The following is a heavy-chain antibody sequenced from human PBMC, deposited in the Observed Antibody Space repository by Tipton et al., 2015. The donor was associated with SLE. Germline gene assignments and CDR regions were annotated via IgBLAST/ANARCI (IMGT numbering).Heavy chain of an antibody. V-gene: IGHV3-23*01. CDR2: VSSTSGRT. J-gene: IGHJ6*02. CDR3: AKDRGVKITYGDDFMDV. CDR1: GFSFSTYA. Sequence: SLRLSCAASGFSFSTYAMSWVRQAPGKGLEWVATVSSTSGRTYYAESVKGRFTISRDNSRNTLSLQMNSLRAEDTAVYYCAKDRGVKITYGDDFMDVWGQGTTVTVSS. D-gene: IGHD4-17*01.